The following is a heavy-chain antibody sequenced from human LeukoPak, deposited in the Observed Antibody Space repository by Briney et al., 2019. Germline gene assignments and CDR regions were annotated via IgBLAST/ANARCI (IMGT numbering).Heavy chain of an antibody. J-gene: IGHJ5*02. V-gene: IGHV4-61*01. D-gene: IGHD2-8*01. CDR2: IYYSGDT. CDR3: ARATLNCTTSCRASWFDP. Sequence: SETLSLTCTVSGGYVNRGSYYWGWIRQPPRKGLEYIGHIYYSGDTNYNPALISRITTSLDTYKNQFSLKLSSVTAADTAVYYCARATLNCTTSCRASWFDPWGQGTLVSVSS. CDR1: GGYVNRGSYY.